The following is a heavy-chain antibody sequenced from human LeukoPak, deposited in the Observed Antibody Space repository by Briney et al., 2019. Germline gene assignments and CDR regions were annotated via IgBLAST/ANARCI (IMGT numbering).Heavy chain of an antibody. CDR1: GFTFDDYA. CDR3: AKGLYCSSTSCHDAFDI. V-gene: IGHV3-9*01. J-gene: IGHJ3*02. CDR2: ISGNSGSI. D-gene: IGHD2-2*01. Sequence: GGSLRLSCAASGFTFDDYAMHWVRQAPGKGLEWVSGISGNSGSIGYADSVKGRFTISRDNAKNSLYLQMNSLRAEDTALYYCAKGLYCSSTSCHDAFDIWGQGTMVTVSS.